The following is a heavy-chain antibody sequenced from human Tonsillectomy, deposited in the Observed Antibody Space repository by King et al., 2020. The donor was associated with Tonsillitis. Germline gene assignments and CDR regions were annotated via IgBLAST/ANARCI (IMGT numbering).Heavy chain of an antibody. D-gene: IGHD3-10*01. J-gene: IGHJ5*02. CDR3: AKDGGIRGVIPNWFDP. V-gene: IGHV3-9*01. Sequence: EQLVQSGGGLVQPGRSLRLSCAAFGFTFDDYAMHWVRHVPGKGLEWVSGISWNSGNIGYAESVKGRFTISRDNAKNSLYLQMNSLRAEDTALYYCAKDGGIRGVIPNWFDPWGQGTLVTVSS. CDR2: ISWNSGNI. CDR1: GFTFDDYA.